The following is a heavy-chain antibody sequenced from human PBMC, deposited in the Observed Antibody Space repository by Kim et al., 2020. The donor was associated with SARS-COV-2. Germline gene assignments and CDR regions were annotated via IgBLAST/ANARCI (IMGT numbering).Heavy chain of an antibody. J-gene: IGHJ4*02. Sequence: GGSLRLSCGASGIRFSDYSMNWVRQAPGKGLEWVSYITGPSSTIYYADSVKGRFTITRDNAKNSLYLQMNSLRDDDTAVYYCATGIEHAFGHWDQGTLVTVSS. D-gene: IGHD3-16*01. CDR3: ATGIEHAFGH. V-gene: IGHV3-48*02. CDR2: ITGPSSTI. CDR1: GIRFSDYS.